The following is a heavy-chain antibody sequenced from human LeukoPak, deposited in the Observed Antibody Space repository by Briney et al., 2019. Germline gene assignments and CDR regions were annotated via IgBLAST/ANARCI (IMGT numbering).Heavy chain of an antibody. V-gene: IGHV3-23*01. CDR3: AKSQFFDY. CDR2: ISVGVGGT. D-gene: IGHD5-24*01. CDR1: GFTLSSYT. J-gene: IGHJ4*02. Sequence: PGGSLRLSCAASGFTLSSYTMNWVRQAPGKGLEWVSAISVGVGGTSYGDSVRGRFTISRGSSKNTLYLQMNSLRVDDTAVYYCAKSQFFDYWGQGTLVTVAS.